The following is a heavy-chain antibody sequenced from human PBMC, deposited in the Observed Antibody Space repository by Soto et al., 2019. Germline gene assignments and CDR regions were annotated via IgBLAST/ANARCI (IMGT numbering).Heavy chain of an antibody. CDR3: AMTRLYDTGTNDYHRDALDI. CDR1: GFTFGSHA. D-gene: IGHD3-22*01. V-gene: IGHV3-23*01. J-gene: IGHJ3*02. Sequence: EVQLLDSGGGLVQPGGSLRLSCTVSGFTFGSHAMSWVRQAPGKGLECVSGISGSGGTTFYADSVKGRFTISRDNSRNTLYLQMNSLRAEDTAIYYCAMTRLYDTGTNDYHRDALDIWGQGTQVTVSS. CDR2: ISGSGGTT.